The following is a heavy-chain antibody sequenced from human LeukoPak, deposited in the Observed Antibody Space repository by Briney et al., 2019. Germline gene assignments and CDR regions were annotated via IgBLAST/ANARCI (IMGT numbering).Heavy chain of an antibody. J-gene: IGHJ4*02. CDR3: AREGSSGYFYSPGRLDY. CDR1: GFTFSNHG. V-gene: IGHV3-7*01. D-gene: IGHD3-22*01. Sequence: GGSLRLSCAASGFTFSNHGMNWVRQAPGKGLEWVANIKQDGSEKYYVDSVKGRFTISRDNAKNSLYLQMNSLRAEDTAVYYCAREGSSGYFYSPGRLDYWGQGTLVTVSS. CDR2: IKQDGSEK.